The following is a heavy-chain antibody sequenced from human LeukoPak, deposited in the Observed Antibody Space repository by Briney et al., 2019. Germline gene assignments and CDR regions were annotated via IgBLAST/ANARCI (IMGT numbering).Heavy chain of an antibody. Sequence: PGGSLRLSCAASGFTVSSNYMSWVRQAPGKGLEWVSVIYSGGSTYYADSVKGRSTISRDNSKNTLYLQMNSLRAEDTAVYYCARGPRGRELGFDYWGQGTLVAVSS. CDR2: IYSGGST. V-gene: IGHV3-53*01. D-gene: IGHD7-27*01. CDR1: GFTVSSNY. J-gene: IGHJ4*02. CDR3: ARGPRGRELGFDY.